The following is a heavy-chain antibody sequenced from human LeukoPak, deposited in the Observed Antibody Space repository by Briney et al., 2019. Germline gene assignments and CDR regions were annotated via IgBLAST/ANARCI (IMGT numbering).Heavy chain of an antibody. CDR3: ARVYYDSWSGYSHEYGMDV. CDR2: ISAYNGNT. V-gene: IGHV1-18*01. CDR1: GYTFTSYG. D-gene: IGHD3-3*01. J-gene: IGHJ6*02. Sequence: ASVKVSCKASGYTFTSYGISWVRQAPGQGLEWMGWISAYNGNTNYAQKLQGRVTMTTDTSTGTAYMELRSLRSDDTAVYYCARVYYDSWSGYSHEYGMDVWGQGTTVTVSS.